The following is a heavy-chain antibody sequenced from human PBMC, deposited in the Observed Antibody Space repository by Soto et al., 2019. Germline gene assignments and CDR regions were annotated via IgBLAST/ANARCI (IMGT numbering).Heavy chain of an antibody. J-gene: IGHJ6*02. Sequence: QVQLVQSGAEVKKPGASVKVSCKASGYTFTSYAMHWVRQAPGQRLEWMGWINAGNGNTKYSQKFQGRDTITRDTSPSTAYMELSSLRSEDTAVYYCARGGLALMDVWGQGTTVTVSS. CDR1: GYTFTSYA. CDR2: INAGNGNT. V-gene: IGHV1-3*01. D-gene: IGHD3-16*01. CDR3: ARGGLALMDV.